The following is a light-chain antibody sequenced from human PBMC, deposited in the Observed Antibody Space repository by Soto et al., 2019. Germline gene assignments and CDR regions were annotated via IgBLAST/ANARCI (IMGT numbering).Light chain of an antibody. CDR2: DVS. J-gene: IGKJ1*01. CDR3: QQRSHWPRT. V-gene: IGKV3-11*01. CDR1: ENISSY. Sequence: IVLTQSRTTLSLSPGARATLACRASENISSYLMWYQQKNGQAPRIFIYDVSNRATGIPARFSGSGSGTDFSLTISSLEPEDFAVYYCQQRSHWPRTFGQGTKVDIK.